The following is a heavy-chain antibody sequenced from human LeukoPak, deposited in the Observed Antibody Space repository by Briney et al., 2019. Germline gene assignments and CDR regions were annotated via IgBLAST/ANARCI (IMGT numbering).Heavy chain of an antibody. D-gene: IGHD3-22*01. J-gene: IGHJ4*02. Sequence: ASVKVSCKASGYTFTSYEINWVRQATGQGLEWMGWMNPDSGDTGYAQKFQGRVTVTRDTSISTAYMELSSLRSDDTAVYYCARGRYDSSGYYSYWGQGTLVTVSS. CDR3: ARGRYDSSGYYSY. CDR2: MNPDSGDT. V-gene: IGHV1-8*03. CDR1: GYTFTSYE.